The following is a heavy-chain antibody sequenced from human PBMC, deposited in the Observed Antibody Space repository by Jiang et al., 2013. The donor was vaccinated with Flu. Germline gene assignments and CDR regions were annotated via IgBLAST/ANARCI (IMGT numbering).Heavy chain of an antibody. Sequence: LLKPSETLSLTCAVYGGSFSGYYWSWIRQPPGKGLEWIGEINHSGSTNYNPSLKSRVTISVDTSKNQFSLKLSSVTAADTAVYYCAREMNYYYYCGMDVWGQGTTVTVSS. CDR3: AREMNYYYYCGMDV. CDR1: GGSFSGYY. V-gene: IGHV4-34*01. J-gene: IGHJ6*02. CDR2: INHSGST.